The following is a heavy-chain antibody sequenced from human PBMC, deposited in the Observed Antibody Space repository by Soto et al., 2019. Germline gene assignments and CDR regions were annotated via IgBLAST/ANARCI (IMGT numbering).Heavy chain of an antibody. V-gene: IGHV1-2*02. D-gene: IGHD6-6*01. CDR2: VNPNSGGT. J-gene: IGHJ6*02. Sequence: SVKVSCKASGYTFTGYYMHWVRQAPGQGLEWMGWVNPNSGGTNYAQKFQGRVTMTRDTSISTAYMELSRLRSDDTAVYYCATATQSIARLWGMDVWGQGSTVTVSS. CDR3: ATATQSIARLWGMDV. CDR1: GYTFTGYY.